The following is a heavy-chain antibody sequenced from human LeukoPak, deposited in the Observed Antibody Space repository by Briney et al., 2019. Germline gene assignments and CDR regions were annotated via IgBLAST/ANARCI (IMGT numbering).Heavy chain of an antibody. CDR2: ISGSGGST. CDR3: AKDPAYYESSGYFDY. Sequence: RPGGSLRLSCATSGFTFSSYAMNWVRQGPGKGLEWVSIISGSGGSTYYADSVKGRFTISRDNSKNTLYLQMNSLRAEDTAVYYCAKDPAYYESSGYFDYWGQGTLVSVSS. V-gene: IGHV3-23*01. CDR1: GFTFSSYA. D-gene: IGHD3-22*01. J-gene: IGHJ4*02.